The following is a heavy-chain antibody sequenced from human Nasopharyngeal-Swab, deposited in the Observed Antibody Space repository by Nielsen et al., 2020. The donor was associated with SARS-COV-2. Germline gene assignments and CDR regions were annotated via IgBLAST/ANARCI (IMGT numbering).Heavy chain of an antibody. D-gene: IGHD3-3*01. CDR1: GYTFTHYG. V-gene: IGHV1-18*01. J-gene: IGHJ4*02. CDR3: ARDIEEWLVLPSLSFDY. CDR2: ITPYNDNP. Sequence: ASVKVSCKASGYTFTHYGVSWVRQAPGQGLEWMGWITPYNDNPRYAHKFAGRLTLTTDASTNTGYMELRSLRSDDTAVYYCARDIEEWLVLPSLSFDYWGQGTLVTVSS.